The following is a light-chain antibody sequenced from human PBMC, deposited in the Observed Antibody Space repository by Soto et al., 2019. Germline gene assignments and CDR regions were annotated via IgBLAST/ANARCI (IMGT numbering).Light chain of an antibody. Sequence: QSALTQPRSVSGSPGQSVTISCTGTSSDVGGYNYVSWYQQHPGKAPKLIIYDVTKRPSGVPDRFSGSESGNTASLTISGLQAEDEADYYCCSYAGSYTVIFGGGTKLTVL. CDR2: DVT. V-gene: IGLV2-11*01. J-gene: IGLJ2*01. CDR1: SSDVGGYNY. CDR3: CSYAGSYTVI.